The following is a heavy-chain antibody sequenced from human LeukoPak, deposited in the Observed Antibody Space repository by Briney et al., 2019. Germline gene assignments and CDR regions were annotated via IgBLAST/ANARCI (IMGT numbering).Heavy chain of an antibody. V-gene: IGHV3-74*01. CDR3: ARGLQYDYGVDY. Sequence: PGGSLRLSCAASGFTFGSYWMHGVRQAPGKGLVWVSRINRDGSITNYADSVKGRFTISRDNAKNTLYLQMNSLRVEDTSVYYCARGLQYDYGVDYWGQGTLVTVSS. J-gene: IGHJ4*02. CDR2: INRDGSIT. D-gene: IGHD4/OR15-4a*01. CDR1: GFTFGSYW.